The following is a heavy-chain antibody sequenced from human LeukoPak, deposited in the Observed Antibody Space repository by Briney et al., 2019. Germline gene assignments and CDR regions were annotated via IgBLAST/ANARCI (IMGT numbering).Heavy chain of an antibody. V-gene: IGHV4-61*02. Sequence: SETLSLTCTVSGGSFSSGSYYWSWIPPPAGKGLEWIGRIYTSGSTNYNPSLKSRATISVDTSKNQFSLKLSSVTAADTAVYYCARSGKYCSSTCCYRKFDYWGQGTLVTVSS. CDR2: IYTSGST. CDR3: ARSGKYCSSTCCYRKFDY. CDR1: GGSFSSGSYY. J-gene: IGHJ4*02. D-gene: IGHD2-2*01.